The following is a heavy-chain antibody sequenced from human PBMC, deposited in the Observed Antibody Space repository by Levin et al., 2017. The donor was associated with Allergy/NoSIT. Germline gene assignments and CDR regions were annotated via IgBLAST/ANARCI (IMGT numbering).Heavy chain of an antibody. Sequence: SCAASGFTFSSYAMHWVRQAPGKGLEWVAVISYDGSNKYYADSVKGRFTISRDNSKNTLYLQMNSLRAEDTAVYYCARDSLDIVVVVAATPFAGPLDYWGQGTLVTVSS. D-gene: IGHD2-15*01. V-gene: IGHV3-30*04. CDR1: GFTFSSYA. CDR2: ISYDGSNK. CDR3: ARDSLDIVVVVAATPFAGPLDY. J-gene: IGHJ4*02.